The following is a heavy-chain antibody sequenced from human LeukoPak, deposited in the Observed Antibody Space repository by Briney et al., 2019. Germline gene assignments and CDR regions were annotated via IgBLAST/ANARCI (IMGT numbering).Heavy chain of an antibody. D-gene: IGHD6-13*01. Sequence: GSLRLSCAASGFTFSSYEMNWVRQAPGKGLEWVSSISSSSSYIYYADSVKGRFTISRDNAKNSLYLQMNSLRAEDTAVYYCARGRIAAAGPDFDPWGQGTLVTVSS. CDR3: ARGRIAAAGPDFDP. CDR1: GFTFSSYE. CDR2: ISSSSSYI. J-gene: IGHJ5*02. V-gene: IGHV3-21*01.